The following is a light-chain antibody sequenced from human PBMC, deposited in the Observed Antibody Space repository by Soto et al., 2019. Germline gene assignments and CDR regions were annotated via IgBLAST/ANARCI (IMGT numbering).Light chain of an antibody. CDR1: YDISSS. CDR3: QQLSHYPYP. J-gene: IGKJ2*01. Sequence: DIQLTQSPSFLSASVEDRVTISCRASYDISSSLAWYQQEPGKPPKLLIYDSSTLQTGVPSRFTGSGSGRKFTLTIRVLQFGDFAPYFCQQLSHYPYPFGQGTKLEI. V-gene: IGKV1-9*01. CDR2: DSS.